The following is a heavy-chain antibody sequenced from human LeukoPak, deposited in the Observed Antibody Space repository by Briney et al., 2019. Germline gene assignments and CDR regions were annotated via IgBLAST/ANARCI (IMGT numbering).Heavy chain of an antibody. Sequence: GGSLRLSCAASGFTFSRYWMSWVRQAPGKGLEWVANIKQDGSEKDYVDSVKGRFTISRDNAKNSLYLQLNSLRAEDTAVYYCARSLVVGATYPYRWGQGTLVTVSS. D-gene: IGHD1-26*01. V-gene: IGHV3-7*01. J-gene: IGHJ5*02. CDR1: GFTFSRYW. CDR3: ARSLVVGATYPYR. CDR2: IKQDGSEK.